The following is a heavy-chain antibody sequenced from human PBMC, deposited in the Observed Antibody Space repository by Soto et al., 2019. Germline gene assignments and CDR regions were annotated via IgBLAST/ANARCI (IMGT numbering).Heavy chain of an antibody. V-gene: IGHV3-30*09. CDR3: ARTPRRYGGTSKPRYYFDY. CDR1: VSPLGLIG. CDR2: ISYDGSTK. D-gene: IGHD2-15*01. J-gene: IGHJ4*02. Sequence: QVQLVESGGGVVQPGGPLRLSWVGSVSPLGLIGRNWVRQTPGKGLDGVAFISYDGSTKLYADSARGRFAISRDNPKNTLFLQMSSLRPEDTAVYFCARTPRRYGGTSKPRYYFDYWGQGALVTVSS.